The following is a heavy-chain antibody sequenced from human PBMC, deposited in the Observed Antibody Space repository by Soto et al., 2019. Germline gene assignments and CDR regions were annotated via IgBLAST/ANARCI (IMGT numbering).Heavy chain of an antibody. Sequence: QVQLVESGGGVVQSGRSLRLSCEASGLTFSIYAMHWVRQAPGKGLEWVAVTSYDGRNQYYADSVKGRFTISRDNSKSTLYLQMNSLRPEDTAVYYCAKDYYDFSGRFAYWGQGTLVSVSS. CDR1: GLTFSIYA. CDR3: AKDYYDFSGRFAY. CDR2: TSYDGRNQ. V-gene: IGHV3-30-3*02. J-gene: IGHJ4*02. D-gene: IGHD3-22*01.